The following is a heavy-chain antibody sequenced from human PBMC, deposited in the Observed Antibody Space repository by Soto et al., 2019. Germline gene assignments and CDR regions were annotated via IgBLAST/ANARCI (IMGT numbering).Heavy chain of an antibody. CDR2: IYWDDDK. CDR3: AHSEGTMVRGVIGWFDP. Sequence: QITLKESGPTLVKPTQTLTLTCTFSGFSLSTSGVGVGWIRQPPGKALEWLALIYWDDDKRYSPSLKSRLTITKDTSKNQVVLTMTNMDPVDTATYYCAHSEGTMVRGVIGWFDPWGQGTLVTVSS. V-gene: IGHV2-5*02. J-gene: IGHJ5*02. D-gene: IGHD3-10*01. CDR1: GFSLSTSGVG.